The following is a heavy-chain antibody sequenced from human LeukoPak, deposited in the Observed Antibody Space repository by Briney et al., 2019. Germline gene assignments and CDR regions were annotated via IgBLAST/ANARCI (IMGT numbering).Heavy chain of an antibody. CDR1: GLTFSSYA. J-gene: IGHJ4*02. V-gene: IGHV3-23*01. D-gene: IGHD2-15*01. CDR3: AKVRSGTDPDY. Sequence: GGSLRLSCAASGLTFSSYAMSCVRQAPGKGLQWVSVISGSGDSTYYADPVKGRFTISRDNSKNTLYLQMNSLRAEDTAVYYCAKVRSGTDPDYWGQGTLVTVSS. CDR2: ISGSGDST.